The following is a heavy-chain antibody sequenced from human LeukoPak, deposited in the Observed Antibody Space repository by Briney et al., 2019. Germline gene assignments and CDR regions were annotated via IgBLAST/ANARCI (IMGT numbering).Heavy chain of an antibody. Sequence: PGGSLRLSCAASGFTFDDYAMHWVRQAPGKGLEWVSGISWNSGSIGYADSVKGRFTISRDNAKNSLYLQMNSLRAEDTALYYCAKDIMVRGIMYYFDYWGQGTLVTVSS. CDR1: GFTFDDYA. D-gene: IGHD3-10*01. J-gene: IGHJ4*02. CDR3: AKDIMVRGIMYYFDY. V-gene: IGHV3-9*01. CDR2: ISWNSGSI.